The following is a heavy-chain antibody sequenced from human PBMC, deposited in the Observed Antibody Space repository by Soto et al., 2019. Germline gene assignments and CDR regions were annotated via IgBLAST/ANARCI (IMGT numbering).Heavy chain of an antibody. Sequence: QVQLRESGPGLVKPSETLSLTCTVSGGSISSYYWSWIRQPPGKGLEWIGYIYYSGRTNYNPSLKSRVTISVDTSKNQFSLKLSSVTAADTAVYYCARDWRGGDNWYFDLWGRGTLVTVSS. D-gene: IGHD3-16*01. V-gene: IGHV4-59*01. CDR2: IYYSGRT. J-gene: IGHJ2*01. CDR1: GGSISSYY. CDR3: ARDWRGGDNWYFDL.